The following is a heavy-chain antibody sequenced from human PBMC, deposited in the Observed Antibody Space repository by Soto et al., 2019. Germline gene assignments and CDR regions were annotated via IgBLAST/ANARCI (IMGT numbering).Heavy chain of an antibody. CDR3: ARVGIRGVNGWYNWFDP. Sequence: ASVKVSCKASGYTFTSYGISWVRQAPGQGLEWMGWISAYNGNTNYAQKLQGRVTMTTDTSTSTAYMELRSLRSDDTAVYYCARVGIRGVNGWYNWFDPWGQGTLVTVSS. D-gene: IGHD3-10*01. V-gene: IGHV1-18*01. CDR1: GYTFTSYG. CDR2: ISAYNGNT. J-gene: IGHJ5*02.